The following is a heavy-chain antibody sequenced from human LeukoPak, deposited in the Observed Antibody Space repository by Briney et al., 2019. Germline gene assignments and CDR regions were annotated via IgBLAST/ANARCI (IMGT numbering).Heavy chain of an antibody. V-gene: IGHV3-62*03. D-gene: IGHD1-26*01. Sequence: VSVVSTSGDAAFYADSVRGRFTISRDNAKNSLYLQMDNLRVEDTAVYYCASKSSGSRGYFDYWGQGTLVTVSS. J-gene: IGHJ4*02. CDR3: ASKSSGSRGYFDY. CDR2: VSTSGDAA.